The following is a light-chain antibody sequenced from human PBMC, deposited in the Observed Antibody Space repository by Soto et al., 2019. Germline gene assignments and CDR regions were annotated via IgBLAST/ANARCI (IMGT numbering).Light chain of an antibody. J-gene: IGLJ1*01. Sequence: QSALTQPASVSGSPGQSITISCTGTSNDVGGYNYVSWYQQHPGKAPKLMIYEVSNRPSGVSNRFSGSKSGNTASLTISGFQAEDEAYDYCSSYTSSSTHDVFGTGTQMTV. V-gene: IGLV2-14*01. CDR1: SNDVGGYNY. CDR3: SSYTSSSTHDV. CDR2: EVS.